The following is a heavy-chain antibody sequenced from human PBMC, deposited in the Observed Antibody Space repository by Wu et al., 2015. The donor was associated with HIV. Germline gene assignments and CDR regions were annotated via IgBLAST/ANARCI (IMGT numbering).Heavy chain of an antibody. CDR2: MNPTSGNT. D-gene: IGHD6-13*01. CDR3: ARGLQGGSWSEY. J-gene: IGHJ4*02. V-gene: IGHV1-8*01. CDR1: YILSSYP. Sequence: LVQSGPEAKRPGASVKVSCKASYILSSYPIGWVRQATGQGLEWMGWMNPTSGNTGYAQKFQGRVTITRNTSISTAYMELNSLTSEDTAVYYCARGLQGGSWSEYWGQGTLITVSS.